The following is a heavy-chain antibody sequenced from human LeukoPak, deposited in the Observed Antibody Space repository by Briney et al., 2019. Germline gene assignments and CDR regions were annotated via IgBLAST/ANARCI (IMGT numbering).Heavy chain of an antibody. Sequence: ASVKVSCKVSGYTFPSYAITWVRQAPGQGLEWMGWISSYNGNTNYAQKLQGRVTMTTETSTSTAYMELRSLRSDDTAVYYCARVTLSEIVVFDIWGQGTMVTVSS. V-gene: IGHV1-18*01. J-gene: IGHJ3*02. D-gene: IGHD2-15*01. CDR3: ARVTLSEIVVFDI. CDR2: ISSYNGNT. CDR1: GYTFPSYA.